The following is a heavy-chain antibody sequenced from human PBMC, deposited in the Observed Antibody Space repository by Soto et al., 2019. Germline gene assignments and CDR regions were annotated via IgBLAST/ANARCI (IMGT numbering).Heavy chain of an antibody. CDR2: IYSGGST. Sequence: SLRLSCAASCFTVSSNYMSWVRQAPVKGLEWVSVIYSGGSTYYADSVKGRFTISRDNSKNTLYLQMNSLRAEDTAVYYCARDRLGYCSSTSCYNYYYGMDVWGQATTVTVSS. CDR3: ARDRLGYCSSTSCYNYYYGMDV. D-gene: IGHD2-2*02. CDR1: CFTVSSNY. J-gene: IGHJ6*02. V-gene: IGHV3-53*01.